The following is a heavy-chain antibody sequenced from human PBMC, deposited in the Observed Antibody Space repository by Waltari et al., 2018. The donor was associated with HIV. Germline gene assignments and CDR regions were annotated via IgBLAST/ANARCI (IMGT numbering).Heavy chain of an antibody. CDR2: IIRVFEST. CDR3: ARGSSGSYRWFDP. V-gene: IGHV1-69*15. D-gene: IGHD1-26*01. J-gene: IGHJ5*02. Sequence: QEQLVQSGAAVKKPGSSVKVSCKASGGTFSRNSIRWVRQAPGQGLEWTGNIIRVFESTTYAQKFHGRLTISAHESTSTVFMELSSLSFDDTAVYYCARGSSGSYRWFDPWGHGTLVTVSS. CDR1: GGTFSRNS.